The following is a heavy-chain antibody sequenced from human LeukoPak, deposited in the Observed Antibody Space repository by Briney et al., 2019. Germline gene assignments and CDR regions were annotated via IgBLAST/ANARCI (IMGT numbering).Heavy chain of an antibody. CDR2: IYYSGST. V-gene: IGHV4-39*07. D-gene: IGHD2-2*01. CDR1: GGSISSSSYY. J-gene: IGHJ3*02. CDR3: ARAKKGYCSSTSCSFPDAFDI. Sequence: SETLSLTCTVSGGSISSSSYYWGWIRQPPGKGLEWIGSIYYSGSTYYNPSLKSRVTISVDTSKNQFSLKLSSVTAADTAVYYCARAKKGYCSSTSCSFPDAFDIWGQGTMVTVSS.